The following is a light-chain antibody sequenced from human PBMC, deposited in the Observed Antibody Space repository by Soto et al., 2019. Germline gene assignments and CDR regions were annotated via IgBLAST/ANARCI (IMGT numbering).Light chain of an antibody. Sequence: DIQMTQSPATLSASIGDRVTITCRASQSISSWLAWYQQKPGQAPKLLIYDASSMDSGVPTRFSGSGSGTEITLTSSSLQPDDFANYYCQQYNSYSWTFGQGTKVDI. V-gene: IGKV1-5*01. CDR3: QQYNSYSWT. CDR2: DAS. J-gene: IGKJ1*01. CDR1: QSISSW.